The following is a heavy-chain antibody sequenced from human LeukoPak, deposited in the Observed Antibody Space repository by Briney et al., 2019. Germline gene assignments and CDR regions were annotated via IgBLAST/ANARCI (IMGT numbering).Heavy chain of an antibody. CDR1: GGSFSGYY. V-gene: IGHV4-34*01. J-gene: IGHJ5*02. CDR2: INHSGST. D-gene: IGHD3-10*01. CDR3: ARRITMVQGVIYFDP. Sequence: PSETLSLTCAVYGGSFSGYYWSWIRQPPGKGLEWIGEINHSGSTNYNPSLKSRVTISVDTSKNQFSLKLSSVTAADTAVYYCARRITMVQGVIYFDPWGQGTLVTVSS.